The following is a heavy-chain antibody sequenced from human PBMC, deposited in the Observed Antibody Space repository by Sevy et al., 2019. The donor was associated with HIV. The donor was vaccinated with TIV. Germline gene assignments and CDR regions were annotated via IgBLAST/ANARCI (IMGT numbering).Heavy chain of an antibody. CDR2: MNPISGNT. J-gene: IGHJ6*02. CDR3: ARDTYYYYGMDV. Sequence: ASVKVSCKASGYTFTSYDMNWVRQATGQGLEWMGWMNPISGNTGYAQKFQGRVTMTRNTSISTAYMELSSLRSEDTAVYYCARDTYYYYGMDVWGQGTTVTVSS. CDR1: GYTFTSYD. V-gene: IGHV1-8*01.